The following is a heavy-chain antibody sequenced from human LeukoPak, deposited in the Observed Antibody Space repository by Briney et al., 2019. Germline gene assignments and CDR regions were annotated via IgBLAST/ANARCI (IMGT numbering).Heavy chain of an antibody. Sequence: GGSLRLSCAASGFTFSNYEMNWVRQAPGKGLEWVSYISSSGSTIYYADSVKGRFTISRDNAKNSLYLQMNSLRAEDTAVYYCARDGDTMVRGVYYYYGMDVWGKGTTVTVSS. CDR3: ARDGDTMVRGVYYYYGMDV. V-gene: IGHV3-48*03. J-gene: IGHJ6*04. CDR1: GFTFSNYE. CDR2: ISSSGSTI. D-gene: IGHD3-10*01.